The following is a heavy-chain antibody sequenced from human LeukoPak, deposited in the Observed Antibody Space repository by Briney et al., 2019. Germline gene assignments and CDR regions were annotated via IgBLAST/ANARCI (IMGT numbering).Heavy chain of an antibody. CDR3: ARAIVGIAVAGPNYYFDY. V-gene: IGHV1-18*04. J-gene: IGHJ4*02. Sequence: ASVKVSCKASGHTFTSYGISWVRQAPGQGLEWMGWISAYNGNTNYAQKLQGRVTMTTDTSTSTAYMELRSLRSDDTAVYYCARAIVGIAVAGPNYYFDYWGQGTLVTVSS. D-gene: IGHD6-19*01. CDR2: ISAYNGNT. CDR1: GHTFTSYG.